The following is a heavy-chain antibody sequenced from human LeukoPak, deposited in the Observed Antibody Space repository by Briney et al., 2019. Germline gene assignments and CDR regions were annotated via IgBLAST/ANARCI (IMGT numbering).Heavy chain of an antibody. CDR2: IRYDGSLK. CDR3: AHYYYYYMDV. J-gene: IGHJ6*03. Sequence: GGSLRLSCVASGFTLSSYAMHWVRQAPGKGLEWVAFIRYDGSLKNYADSVKGRFTISRDNSKNTLYLQMNSLRGDDTAVYYCAHYYYYYMDVWGKGTTVTVSS. CDR1: GFTLSSYA. V-gene: IGHV3-30*02.